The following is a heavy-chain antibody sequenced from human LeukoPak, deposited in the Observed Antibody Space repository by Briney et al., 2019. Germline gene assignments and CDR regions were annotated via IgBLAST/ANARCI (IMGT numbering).Heavy chain of an antibody. D-gene: IGHD3-3*01. CDR3: AVAISDYDFWSGYPRRPYYFDY. Sequence: SVKVSCKASGGTYSSYAISWVRQAPGQGLEWMGGIIPIFGTANYAQKFQGRVTITADESTSTAYMELSSLRSEDTAVYYCAVAISDYDFWSGYPRRPYYFDYWGQGTLVTVSS. CDR2: IIPIFGTA. J-gene: IGHJ4*02. CDR1: GGTYSSYA. V-gene: IGHV1-69*01.